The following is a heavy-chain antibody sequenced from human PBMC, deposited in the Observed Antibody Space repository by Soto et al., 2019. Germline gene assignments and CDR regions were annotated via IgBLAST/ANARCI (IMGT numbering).Heavy chain of an antibody. D-gene: IGHD2-15*01. CDR1: GFTFSSYW. CDR2: IKQDGSEK. J-gene: IGHJ3*02. CDR3: ARLYCSGGSCYSGIDAFDI. V-gene: IGHV3-7*01. Sequence: EVQLVESGGGLVQPGGSLRLSCAASGFTFSSYWMSWVRQAPGKGLEWVANIKQDGSEKYYVDSVKGRFTISRDNAKNSLYLQMNSLRAEDTAVYYCARLYCSGGSCYSGIDAFDIWGKGTMVTVSS.